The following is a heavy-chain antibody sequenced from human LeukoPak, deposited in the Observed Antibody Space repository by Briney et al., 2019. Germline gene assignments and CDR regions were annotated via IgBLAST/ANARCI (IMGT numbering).Heavy chain of an antibody. V-gene: IGHV4-34*01. CDR1: NGSFTEYF. J-gene: IGHJ5*02. CDR2: VYHSGST. Sequence: PSETLSLTCVVNNGSFTEYFWSWIRQPPGKGLEWIGEVYHSGSTNYNPSLKSRLYISADMSKKQFSLKLNSVTAADTAVYYCAREKFLGRLTRVLDTWGQGTLVTVSS. D-gene: IGHD3-3*01. CDR3: AREKFLGRLTRVLDT.